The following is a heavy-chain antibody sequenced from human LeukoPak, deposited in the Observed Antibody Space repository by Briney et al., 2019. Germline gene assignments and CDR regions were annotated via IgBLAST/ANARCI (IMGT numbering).Heavy chain of an antibody. J-gene: IGHJ6*02. CDR3: ASTVGRTDYYYGMDV. CDR2: ISGSGGST. Sequence: GGSLRLSCAASGFTFSSYAMSWVRQAPGKGLEWVSAISGSGGSTYYADSVKGRFTISRDNSKNTLYLQMNSLRAEDTAVYYCASTVGRTDYYYGMDVWGQGTTVTVSS. CDR1: GFTFSSYA. D-gene: IGHD1-26*01. V-gene: IGHV3-23*01.